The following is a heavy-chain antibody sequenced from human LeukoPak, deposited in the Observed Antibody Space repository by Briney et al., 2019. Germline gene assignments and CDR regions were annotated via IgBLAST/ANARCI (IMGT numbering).Heavy chain of an antibody. CDR3: ARRISSSSWYGNWFDP. D-gene: IGHD6-13*01. V-gene: IGHV1-2*02. CDR2: INPNSGGT. J-gene: IGHJ5*02. Sequence: ASVKVSCKASGYTFTGYYMHWVRQAPGQGLEWMGWINPNSGGTNYAQKFQGRVTMTRDTSISTAYMELSRLRSDDTAVYYCARRISSSSWYGNWFDPWGQGTLVTVSS. CDR1: GYTFTGYY.